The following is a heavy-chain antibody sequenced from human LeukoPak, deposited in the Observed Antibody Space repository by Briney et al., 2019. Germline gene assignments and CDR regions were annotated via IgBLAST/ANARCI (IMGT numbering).Heavy chain of an antibody. J-gene: IGHJ4*02. D-gene: IGHD4-23*01. CDR1: GGSFSGYY. CDR3: ARVPEYGGNSMGVY. V-gene: IGHV4-34*01. CDR2: INHSGST. Sequence: KPSETLSLTCAVYGGSFSGYYWSWIRQPPGKGLEWIGEINHSGSTNYNPSLKSRVTISVDTSKNQFSLKLSSVTAADTAVYYCARVPEYGGNSMGVYWGQGTLVTVSS.